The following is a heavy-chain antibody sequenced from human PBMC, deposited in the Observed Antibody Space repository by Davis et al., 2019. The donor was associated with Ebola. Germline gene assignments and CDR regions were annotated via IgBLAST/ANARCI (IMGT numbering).Heavy chain of an antibody. CDR3: ARVGGGYDILTGYYPSWFDP. J-gene: IGHJ5*02. CDR2: IYYSGST. CDR1: GGSISSGGYY. V-gene: IGHV4-31*03. D-gene: IGHD3-9*01. Sequence: TLSLTCTVSGGSISSGGYYWSWIRQHPGKGLEWIGYIYYSGSTYYNPSLKSRVTISVDTSKNQFSLKLSSVTAADTAVYYCARVGGGYDILTGYYPSWFDPWGQGTLVTVSS.